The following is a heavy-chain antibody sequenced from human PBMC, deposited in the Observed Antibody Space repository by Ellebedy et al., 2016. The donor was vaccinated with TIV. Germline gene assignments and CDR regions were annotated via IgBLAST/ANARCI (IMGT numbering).Heavy chain of an antibody. D-gene: IGHD3-3*01. Sequence: GGSLRLXXSASAFPFSSYAMHWIRQAPGQGLEYVSAISSNGGSTYYADSVKGRFTISRDNSKNTLYLQMSSLRAEDTAVYYCVKDREPRRYDTIFGVVSGFDAWGQGTLVTVSS. CDR2: ISSNGGST. J-gene: IGHJ5*02. V-gene: IGHV3-64D*06. CDR3: VKDREPRRYDTIFGVVSGFDA. CDR1: AFPFSSYA.